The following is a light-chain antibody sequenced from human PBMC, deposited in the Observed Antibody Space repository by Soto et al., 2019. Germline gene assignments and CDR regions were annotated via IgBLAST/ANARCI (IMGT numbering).Light chain of an antibody. CDR2: RNN. CDR3: AAWDDSLSAFYV. J-gene: IGLJ1*01. CDR1: SSNIGSNY. V-gene: IGLV1-47*01. Sequence: QPVLTQPPSASGTPGQRVTISCSGSSSNIGSNYVYWYQQLPGTAPKLLIYRNNQRPSGVPDRFSGSKSGTSASLAISGLRSEDEADYYCAAWDDSLSAFYVFGTGTKVTDL.